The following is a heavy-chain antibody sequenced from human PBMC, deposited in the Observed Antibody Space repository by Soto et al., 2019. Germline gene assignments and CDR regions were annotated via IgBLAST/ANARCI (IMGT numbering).Heavy chain of an antibody. CDR3: ARVGAALDY. V-gene: IGHV1-18*01. Sequence: ASVKVSCKAFDYTFTNYGISWVRQAPGQGLEWMGWISAYSGDTDLAQKFHGRITMTTDASTSTAYMELRGLRSDDTAVYYCARVGAALDYWGPGTLATVSS. CDR2: ISAYSGDT. J-gene: IGHJ4*02. D-gene: IGHD6-25*01. CDR1: DYTFTNYG.